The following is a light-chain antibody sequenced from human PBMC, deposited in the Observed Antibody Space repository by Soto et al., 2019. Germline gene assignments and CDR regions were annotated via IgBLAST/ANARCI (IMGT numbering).Light chain of an antibody. V-gene: IGKV1-39*01. CDR1: QTISRY. Sequence: DIHMTQSPSSLSSSLGDRVTITCRASQTISRYLNWYQQKPGKAPKVLIYAASSLQSGVPSRFSGSGSGTDFPLTISSLKNEDFATYDCQQRYSTTRTLGPGTKVDIK. CDR2: AAS. CDR3: QQRYSTTRT. J-gene: IGKJ1*01.